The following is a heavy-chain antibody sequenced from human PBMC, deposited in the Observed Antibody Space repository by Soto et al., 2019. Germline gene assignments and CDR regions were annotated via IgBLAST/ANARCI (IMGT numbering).Heavy chain of an antibody. Sequence: SETLSLTCTVSGASVTNSSYYWGWIRQSPGKGLEWIGSVYYRGRSYSKSSVKSRVTISVDTSKNRFSLSLNSVTASDTAVYFCVSQRTTVPTQAYFDYWGPGALVTVS. CDR3: VSQRTTVPTQAYFDY. CDR2: VYYRGRS. D-gene: IGHD4-17*01. V-gene: IGHV4-39*01. CDR1: GASVTNSSYY. J-gene: IGHJ4*02.